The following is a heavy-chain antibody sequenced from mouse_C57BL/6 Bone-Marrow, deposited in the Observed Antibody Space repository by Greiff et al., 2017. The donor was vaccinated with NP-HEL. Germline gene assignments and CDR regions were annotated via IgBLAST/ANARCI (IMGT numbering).Heavy chain of an antibody. D-gene: IGHD1-1*01. CDR3: ARSPIYYYGSSYVDY. J-gene: IGHJ2*01. CDR2: IFPGSGST. CDR1: GYTFTDYY. Sequence: QVQLQQSGPELVKPGASVKISCKASGYTFTDYYINWVKQRPGQGLEWIGWIFPGSGSTYYNEQFKGKATLTVDKSSSTAYMLLSSLTSEDSAVYFCARSPIYYYGSSYVDYWGQGTTLTVSS. V-gene: IGHV1-75*01.